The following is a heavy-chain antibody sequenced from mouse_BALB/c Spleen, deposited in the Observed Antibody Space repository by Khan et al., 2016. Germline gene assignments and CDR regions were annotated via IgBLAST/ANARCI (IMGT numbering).Heavy chain of an antibody. J-gene: IGHJ1*01. CDR2: ISDGGNYT. Sequence: EVELVESGGGLVKPGGSLKLSCAASGFTFSDYYMYWVRQTPEKRLEWVATISDGGNYTYYPDSVKGRFTISRDKAQKNLYLQMSSLKSEDTAMYYCARGLDWCFDVWGAGTTVTVSS. CDR1: GFTFSDYY. V-gene: IGHV5-4*02. CDR3: ARGLDWCFDV.